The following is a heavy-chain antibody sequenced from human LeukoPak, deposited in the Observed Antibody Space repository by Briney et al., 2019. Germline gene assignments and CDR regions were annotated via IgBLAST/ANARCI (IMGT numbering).Heavy chain of an antibody. V-gene: IGHV1-24*01. Sequence: ASVKVSCKVSGYTLTELSMHWVRQAPGKGLEWMGGFDPEDGETIYAQKFQGRVTMTEDTSTDTAYMELGSLRSEDTAVYYCATSPYYYDSSGTHQYFDYWGQGTLVTVSS. CDR3: ATSPYYYDSSGTHQYFDY. D-gene: IGHD3-22*01. CDR1: GYTLTELS. J-gene: IGHJ4*02. CDR2: FDPEDGET.